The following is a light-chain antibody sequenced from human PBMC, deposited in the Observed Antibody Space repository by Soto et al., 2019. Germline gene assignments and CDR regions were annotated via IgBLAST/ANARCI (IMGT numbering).Light chain of an antibody. Sequence: DIPLTQSPSSLSASVGDRVTITCQASQDINNYLNWYQQNPGKAPKLLIFDASSVETGVPSRFSESGSGTHFTFTISSLEPEDIATYHCQQYEDLPLTFGGGTRVELK. CDR3: QQYEDLPLT. CDR2: DAS. J-gene: IGKJ4*01. V-gene: IGKV1-33*01. CDR1: QDINNY.